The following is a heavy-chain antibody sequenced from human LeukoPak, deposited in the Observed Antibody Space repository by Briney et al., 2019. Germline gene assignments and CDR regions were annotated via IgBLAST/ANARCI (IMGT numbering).Heavy chain of an antibody. CDR1: GFTFSSYA. Sequence: SGRSLRLSCAASGFTFSSYAMHWVRQAPGKGLEWVAVISYDGSNKYYADSVKGRFTISRDNSKNTLYLQMNSLRAEDTAVYYCAKAPLNYLYGDDYWGQGTLVTVSS. CDR3: AKAPLNYLYGDDY. V-gene: IGHV3-30-3*01. D-gene: IGHD3-10*01. CDR2: ISYDGSNK. J-gene: IGHJ4*02.